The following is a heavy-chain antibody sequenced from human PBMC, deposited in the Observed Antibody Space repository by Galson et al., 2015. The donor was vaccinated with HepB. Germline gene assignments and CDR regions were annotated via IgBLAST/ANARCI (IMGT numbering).Heavy chain of an antibody. J-gene: IGHJ4*02. CDR3: ARGRTTDY. CDR2: IKYDGSEK. CDR1: GFILSSYC. Sequence: SLRLSCAASGFILSSYCMSWVRQAPGKGLEWVANIKYDGSEKYYVDSVKGRFTISRDNAKNSLYLQMNSLRVEDTAAYYCARGRTTDYWGQGTLVTVSS. D-gene: IGHD4-11*01. V-gene: IGHV3-7*03.